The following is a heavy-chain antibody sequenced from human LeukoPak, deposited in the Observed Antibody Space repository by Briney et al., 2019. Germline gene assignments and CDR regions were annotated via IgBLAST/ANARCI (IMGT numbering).Heavy chain of an antibody. V-gene: IGHV3-20*04. CDR3: ARVGDDSSGYAPFDY. Sequence: RPGGSLRLSCAASGFTFDDYGMSWVRQAPGKRLEWVSGINWNGGSTGYADSVKGRFTISRDNAKNSLYRQMNSLRAEDTALYYCARVGDDSSGYAPFDYWGQGTLVTVSS. CDR1: GFTFDDYG. CDR2: INWNGGST. D-gene: IGHD3-22*01. J-gene: IGHJ4*02.